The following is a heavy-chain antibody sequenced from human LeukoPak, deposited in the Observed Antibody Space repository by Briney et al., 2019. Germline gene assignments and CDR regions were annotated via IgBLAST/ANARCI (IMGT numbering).Heavy chain of an antibody. CDR1: GFTVSSNY. V-gene: IGHV3-66*01. CDR3: ARDLGGYRYGNNYYYGMDV. J-gene: IGHJ6*02. Sequence: GGSLTFSSAASGFTVSSNYMSWLPQAQGKGLKWVSVLYSGGSTYYADAVKGRFTISRDNSKNTLYLQMNSLRAEDTAVYYCARDLGGYRYGNNYYYGMDVWGQGTTVTGSS. CDR2: LYSGGST. D-gene: IGHD5-18*01.